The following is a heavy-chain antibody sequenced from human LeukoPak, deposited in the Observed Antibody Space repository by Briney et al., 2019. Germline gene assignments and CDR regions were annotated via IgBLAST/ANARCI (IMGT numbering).Heavy chain of an antibody. D-gene: IGHD3-10*01. J-gene: IGHJ4*02. CDR2: IIPIFGTA. V-gene: IGHV1-69*06. CDR3: ARGYGSGSYSSFDY. Sequence: SVKVSCKASGGTFSSYGISWVRQAPGQGLEWMGGIIPIFGTANYAQKFQGRVTITADKSTSTAYMELSSLRSEDTAVYYCARGYGSGSYSSFDYWGQGTLVTVSS. CDR1: GGTFSSYG.